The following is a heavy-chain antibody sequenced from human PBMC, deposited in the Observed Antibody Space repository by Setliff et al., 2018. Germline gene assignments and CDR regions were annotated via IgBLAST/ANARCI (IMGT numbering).Heavy chain of an antibody. J-gene: IGHJ4*02. V-gene: IGHV4-39*01. CDR3: ATTGTYRYFDY. CDR1: GDSISSSRYY. D-gene: IGHD1-1*01. CDR2: IYYSGTT. Sequence: PSETLSLTCTVSGDSISSSRYYWAWIRQPPGKGLEWIGNIYYSGTTYPNPSLKSRVTMSVDTSKNQFSLRLNSVTASDTAVYYCATTGTYRYFDYWGQGTRVTVSS.